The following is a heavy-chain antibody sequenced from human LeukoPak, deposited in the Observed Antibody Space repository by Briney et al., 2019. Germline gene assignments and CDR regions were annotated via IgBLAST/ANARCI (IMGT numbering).Heavy chain of an antibody. Sequence: GASVKVSCKASGYTFTGYYMHWVRQATGQGLEWMGWMNPNSGNTGYAQKFQGRVTMTRNTSISTAYMELSSLRSEDTAVYYCARGLPMIVGGGGDYWGQGTLVTVSS. CDR3: ARGLPMIVGGGGDY. V-gene: IGHV1-8*02. D-gene: IGHD1-26*01. J-gene: IGHJ4*02. CDR1: GYTFTGYY. CDR2: MNPNSGNT.